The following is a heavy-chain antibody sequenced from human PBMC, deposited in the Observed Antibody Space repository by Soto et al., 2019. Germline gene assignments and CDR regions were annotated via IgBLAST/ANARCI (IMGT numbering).Heavy chain of an antibody. J-gene: IGHJ4*02. Sequence: EVHLVESGGVVVQPGGSLRLSCAASGFTFDDHTMHWVRQAPGKGLEWVSLISWDGDTTYYADSVKGRFTISRDNSNNSLYLQMNALTTEDTALYYCASSQGDYWGQGTLVTVAS. CDR3: ASSQGDY. CDR1: GFTFDDHT. V-gene: IGHV3-43*01. CDR2: ISWDGDTT.